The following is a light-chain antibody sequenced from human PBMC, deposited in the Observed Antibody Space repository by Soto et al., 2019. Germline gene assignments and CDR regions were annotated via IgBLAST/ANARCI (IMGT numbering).Light chain of an antibody. Sequence: QLVLTQSPSASASLGASVKLTCTLSSGHSTYAIAWHQQQPEKGPRYLMKINSDGSHSKGDGIPDRFSGSRSGAERSLTISSLQSEDEADYCCQTWGTGIRLFGGGTKVTVL. V-gene: IGLV4-69*02. J-gene: IGLJ3*02. CDR2: INSDGSH. CDR3: QTWGTGIRL. CDR1: SGHSTYA.